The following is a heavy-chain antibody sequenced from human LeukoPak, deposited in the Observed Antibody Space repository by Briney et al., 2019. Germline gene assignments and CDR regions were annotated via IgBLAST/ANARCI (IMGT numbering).Heavy chain of an antibody. J-gene: IGHJ5*02. CDR2: IYYPGST. CDR1: GGSISSYY. CDR3: ARDSLGSSWFDP. D-gene: IGHD6-13*01. Sequence: PSETLSLTCTASGGSISSYYWTWIRQPPGKGLEWIGYIYYPGSTNYNPSLKSRVTISVDTSKHQFSLKLSSVTAADTAVYYCARDSLGSSWFDPWGQGTLVTVSS. V-gene: IGHV4-59*01.